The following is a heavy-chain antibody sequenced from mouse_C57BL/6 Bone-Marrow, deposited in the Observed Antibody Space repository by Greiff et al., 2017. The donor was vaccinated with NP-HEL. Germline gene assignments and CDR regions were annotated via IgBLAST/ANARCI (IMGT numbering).Heavy chain of an antibody. CDR1: GYTFTSYG. Sequence: QVQLKESGAELARPGASVKLSCKASGYTFTSYGISWVKQRTGQGLEWIGEIYPRSGNTYYNEKFKGKATLTADKSSSTAYMELRSLTSEDSAVYFCARYPIYYYGSSWGQGTLVTVSA. CDR3: ARYPIYYYGSS. V-gene: IGHV1-81*01. D-gene: IGHD1-1*01. CDR2: IYPRSGNT. J-gene: IGHJ3*01.